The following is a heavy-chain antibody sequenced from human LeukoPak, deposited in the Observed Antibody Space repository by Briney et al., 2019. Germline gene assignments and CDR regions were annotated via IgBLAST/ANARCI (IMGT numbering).Heavy chain of an antibody. CDR1: GFTFSSYS. V-gene: IGHV3-48*01. CDR3: ARVVSGWSLYYYYGMDV. D-gene: IGHD6-19*01. CDR2: ISSSGSTI. Sequence: GGSLRLSCAASGFTFSSYSMNWVRQAPGKGLEWVSYISSSGSTIYYADSVKGRFTISRDNAKNSLYLQMNSLRAEDTAVYYCARVVSGWSLYYYYGMDVWGQGTTVTVSS. J-gene: IGHJ6*02.